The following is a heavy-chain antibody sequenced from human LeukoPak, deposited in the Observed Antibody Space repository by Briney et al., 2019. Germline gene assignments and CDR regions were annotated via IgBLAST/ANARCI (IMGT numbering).Heavy chain of an antibody. V-gene: IGHV4-59*01. CDR1: GGSISSYY. D-gene: IGHD3-10*01. CDR2: IYYSGST. J-gene: IGHJ4*02. Sequence: SETLSLTCTVSGGSISSYYWSWIRQPPGKGLEWIGYIYYSGSTNYNPSLKSRVTISVDTSKNQFSLKLSSVTAADTAVYYCAKEALLWFGGTFYFDYWGQGTLVTVSS. CDR3: AKEALLWFGGTFYFDY.